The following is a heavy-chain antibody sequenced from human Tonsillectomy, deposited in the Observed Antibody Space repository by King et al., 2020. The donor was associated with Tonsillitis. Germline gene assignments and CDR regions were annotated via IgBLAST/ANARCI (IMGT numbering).Heavy chain of an antibody. CDR2: VYHTGSN. V-gene: IGHV4-38-2*01. Sequence: QLQESGPGLVKPSETLSITCGVSGHPISSGFYWGWIRQPPGKGLEWIGSVYHTGSNYYNPSLQSRVTISVDTSKNQFSLKLNSVTAADTAGYYCAGIKAHFDYWGQGTLVTVSS. CDR3: AGIKAHFDY. J-gene: IGHJ4*02. D-gene: IGHD1-14*01. CDR1: GHPISSGFY.